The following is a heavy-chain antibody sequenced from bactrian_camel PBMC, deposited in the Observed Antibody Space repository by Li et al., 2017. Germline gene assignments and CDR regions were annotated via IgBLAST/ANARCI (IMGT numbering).Heavy chain of an antibody. J-gene: IGHJ4*01. D-gene: IGHD3*01. CDR2: VDTDGST. CDR1: GYTFSPYC. Sequence: HVQLVESGGGLVQPGGSLRLSCAASGYTFSPYCMAWFRQAPGKEREGVAAVDTDGSTLYADSVKGRFTISKDNAKNTLYLEKNDLKPEDTATYYCAASGGPIYGPTKLRTRDYNYWGQGTQFTVS. V-gene: IGHV3S53*01. CDR3: AASGGPIYGPTKLRTRDYNY.